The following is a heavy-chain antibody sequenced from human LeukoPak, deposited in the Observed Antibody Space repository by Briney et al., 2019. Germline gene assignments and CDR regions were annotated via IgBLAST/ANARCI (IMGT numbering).Heavy chain of an antibody. Sequence: GGSLRLSCAASGFTFSEYWMHWVRQTPGKGLVWVSRINSDESSTNYADSVKGRFTISGDNAKNTMYLQMNSLRVEDTAVYYCARGGVFGRNGTDVWGQGTTVTVSS. D-gene: IGHD6-13*01. CDR1: GFTFSEYW. CDR2: INSDESST. J-gene: IGHJ6*02. CDR3: ARGGVFGRNGTDV. V-gene: IGHV3-74*01.